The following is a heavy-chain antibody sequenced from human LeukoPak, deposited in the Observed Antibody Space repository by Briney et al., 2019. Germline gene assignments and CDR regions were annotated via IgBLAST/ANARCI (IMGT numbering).Heavy chain of an antibody. Sequence: PSETLSLTCTVSGGSISSSSYYWGWIRQPPGKGLEWIGSIYYSGSTYYNPSLKSRVTISVDTSKNQFSLKLSSVTAADTAVYYCARGDTYYDILTGYYMTPRFDYWGQGTLVTVSS. CDR3: ARGDTYYDILTGYYMTPRFDY. J-gene: IGHJ4*02. CDR2: IYYSGST. V-gene: IGHV4-39*07. D-gene: IGHD3-9*01. CDR1: GGSISSSSYY.